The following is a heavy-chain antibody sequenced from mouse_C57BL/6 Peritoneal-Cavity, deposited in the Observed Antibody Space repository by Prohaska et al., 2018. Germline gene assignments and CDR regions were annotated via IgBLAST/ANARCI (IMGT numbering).Heavy chain of an antibody. CDR2: IYPGSGNT. V-gene: IGHV1-76*01. D-gene: IGHD2-14*01. Sequence: QVQLKQTGAELVRPGASVKLSCKASGYTFTDYYINWVKQRPGQGLEWIARIYPGSGNTYYNEKFKGKATLTAEKASSTAYMQLSSLTSEDSGVYLGARYRRPYWYSDGCGTGSTVT. J-gene: IGHJ1*03. CDR1: GYTFTDYY. CDR3: ARYRRPYWYSDG.